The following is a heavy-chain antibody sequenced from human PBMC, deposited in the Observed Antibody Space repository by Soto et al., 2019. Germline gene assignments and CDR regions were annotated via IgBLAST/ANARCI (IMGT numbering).Heavy chain of an antibody. V-gene: IGHV4-30-2*01. CDR2: IYHSGST. D-gene: IGHD3-3*01. CDR3: ARSSPDFWSGLYYFDY. CDR1: GGSINSGGYS. J-gene: IGHJ4*02. Sequence: SETLSLTCAVSGGSINSGGYSWSWIRQPPGKGLEWIGYIYHSGSTYYNPSLKSRVTISVDRSKNQFSLKLSSVTAADTAVYYCARSSPDFWSGLYYFDYWGQGTLVTVSS.